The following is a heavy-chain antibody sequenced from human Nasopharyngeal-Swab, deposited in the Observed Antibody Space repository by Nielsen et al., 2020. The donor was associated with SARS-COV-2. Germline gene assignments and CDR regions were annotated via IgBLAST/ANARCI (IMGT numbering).Heavy chain of an antibody. V-gene: IGHV4-34*01. CDR3: ARGLSGIVPSPILGLGPYYYYYYMDV. CDR2: INHSGST. J-gene: IGHJ6*03. Sequence: SETLSLTCAVSGGSFSADYWGWIRQPPGRGLEWIGEINHSGSTNYNPSLKSRVIISVDPSKNQFSLRLSSVTAADTAVYYCARGLSGIVPSPILGLGPYYYYYYMDVWGKGTTVTVSS. CDR1: GGSFSADY. D-gene: IGHD7-27*01.